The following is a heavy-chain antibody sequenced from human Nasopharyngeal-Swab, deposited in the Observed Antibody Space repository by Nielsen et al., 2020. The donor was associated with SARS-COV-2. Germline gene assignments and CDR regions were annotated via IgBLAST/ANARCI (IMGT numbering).Heavy chain of an antibody. D-gene: IGHD5-24*01. Sequence: SETLSLTCSVSGGSFNGFYWNWIRQAPGKGLEWIGEINHNERTNYNPSLKSRIAMLVDTSNNKVSLKVSSVSAGDTAVYYCARAGRVGDAYTGLDVWGQGTTVTVSS. V-gene: IGHV4-34*01. CDR3: ARAGRVGDAYTGLDV. J-gene: IGHJ6*02. CDR2: INHNERT. CDR1: GGSFNGFY.